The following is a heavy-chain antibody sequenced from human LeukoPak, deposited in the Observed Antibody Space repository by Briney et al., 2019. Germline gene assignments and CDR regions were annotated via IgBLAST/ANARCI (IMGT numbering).Heavy chain of an antibody. D-gene: IGHD3-22*01. CDR1: GYSFTSYW. CDR3: ARHSYDSSDFHYMDV. V-gene: IGHV5-51*01. Sequence: GESLKISCKGSGYSFTSYWIGWVRQMPGKGLEWMGIIYPGDSDTRYSPSFQGQVTISADKSISTAYLQWSSLKASDTAIYYCARHSYDSSDFHYMDVWGKGTTVTISS. CDR2: IYPGDSDT. J-gene: IGHJ6*03.